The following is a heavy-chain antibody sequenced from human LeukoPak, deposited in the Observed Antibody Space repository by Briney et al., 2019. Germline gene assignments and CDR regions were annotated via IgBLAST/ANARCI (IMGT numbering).Heavy chain of an antibody. D-gene: IGHD2-2*01. CDR2: ISYDGSNK. Sequence: PGRSLRLSCAASGFTFSSYGMHWVRQAPGKGLEWVAVISYDGSNKYYADSVKGRFTISRDNSKNTLYLRMNSLRAEDTAVYYCARERATSTSTWSFDYWGQGTLVTVSS. CDR1: GFTFSSYG. J-gene: IGHJ4*02. CDR3: ARERATSTSTWSFDY. V-gene: IGHV3-30*03.